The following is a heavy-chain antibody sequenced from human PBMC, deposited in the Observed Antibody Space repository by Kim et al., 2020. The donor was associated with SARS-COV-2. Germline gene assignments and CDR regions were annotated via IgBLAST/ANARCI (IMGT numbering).Heavy chain of an antibody. J-gene: IGHJ6*02. V-gene: IGHV4-59*09. CDR3: ARGTSAAGSPYYYGMDV. D-gene: IGHD6-13*01. Sequence: LKSRVTISVDTSKNQFSLKLSSVTAADTAVYYCARGTSAAGSPYYYGMDVWGQGTTVTVSS.